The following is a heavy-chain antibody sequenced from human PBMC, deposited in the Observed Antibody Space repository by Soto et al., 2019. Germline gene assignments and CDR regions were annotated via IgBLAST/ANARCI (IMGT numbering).Heavy chain of an antibody. V-gene: IGHV4-38-2*02. CDR3: AREPYLPKARNDF. Sequence: LSLTCAVSGYSISSGYYWGWIRQPPGKGLEWIGSIYHSGSTYYNPSLKSRVIVSVDTSKNQFSLRLTSVTAADSAVYFCAREPYLPKARNDFWGQGTLVTVS. CDR2: IYHSGST. J-gene: IGHJ4*02. CDR1: GYSISSGYY.